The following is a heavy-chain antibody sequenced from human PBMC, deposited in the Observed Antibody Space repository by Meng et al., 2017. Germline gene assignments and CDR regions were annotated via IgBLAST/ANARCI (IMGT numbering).Heavy chain of an antibody. CDR3: ARIRYYGMDV. J-gene: IGHJ6*02. CDR2: IYSGGST. V-gene: IGHV3-66*02. Sequence: LSLTCAASGFTVSSNYMSWVRQATGKGLEWVSVIYSGGSTYYADSVKGRFTISRDNSKNTLYLQMNSLRAEDTAVYYCARIRYYGMDVWGQGTTVTVSS. CDR1: GFTVSSNY.